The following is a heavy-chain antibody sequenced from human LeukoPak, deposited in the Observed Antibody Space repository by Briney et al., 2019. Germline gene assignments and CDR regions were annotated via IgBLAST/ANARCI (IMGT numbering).Heavy chain of an antibody. CDR3: ARATGYSSSWYLKAYNWFDP. J-gene: IGHJ5*02. CDR2: IRYDGSNK. CDR1: GFTFSSYG. D-gene: IGHD6-13*01. Sequence: GGSLRLSCAASGFTFSSYGMHWVRQAPGKGLEWVAFIRYDGSNKYYADSVKGRFTISRDNSKNTLYLQMNSLRAEDTAVYYCARATGYSSSWYLKAYNWFDPWGQGTLVTVSS. V-gene: IGHV3-30*02.